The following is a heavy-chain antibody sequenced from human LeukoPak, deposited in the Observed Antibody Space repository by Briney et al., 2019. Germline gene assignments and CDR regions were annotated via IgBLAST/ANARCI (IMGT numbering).Heavy chain of an antibody. D-gene: IGHD3-3*01. CDR2: FYYNGSP. CDR3: ARRGQSTAWSFGY. CDR1: GGSISSSDFW. V-gene: IGHV4-39*01. Sequence: SETLSLTCSVSGGSISSSDFWWGWIRQPPGKGLEWITNFYYNGSPYYNPSLEGRVTISVDASKNQFSLKLSSVIAADTAMYYCARRGQSTAWSFGYWGQGTLSPSPQ. J-gene: IGHJ4*02.